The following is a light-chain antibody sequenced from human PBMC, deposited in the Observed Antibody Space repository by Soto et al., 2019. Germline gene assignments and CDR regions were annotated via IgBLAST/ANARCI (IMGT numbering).Light chain of an antibody. CDR1: TSNIGSNY. J-gene: IGLJ1*01. CDR2: SNN. CDR3: AAWDDSLSGSYV. Sequence: QSVLTQPPSASGTPGQRVTISCSGSTSNIGSNYVYWYQQLPGTAPKLLIYSNNQRPSGVPDRFSGSKSGTSASLAISGLRSEDEGDYYWAAWDDSLSGSYVFGTGTKVTVL. V-gene: IGLV1-47*02.